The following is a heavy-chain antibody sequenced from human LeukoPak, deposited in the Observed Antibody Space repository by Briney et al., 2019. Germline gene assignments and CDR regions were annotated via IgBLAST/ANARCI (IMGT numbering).Heavy chain of an antibody. CDR3: ARDPSHYYGSGSDRGFDY. D-gene: IGHD3-10*01. Sequence: SEALSLTCTVSGGSISSYYCSWIRQPPGKGLEWIGHIYYSGSTNYNPSLKSRVTISVDTSKNQFSPKLSSVTAADTAVYYCARDPSHYYGSGSDRGFDYWGQGTLVTVSS. V-gene: IGHV4-59*01. CDR1: GGSISSYY. CDR2: IYYSGST. J-gene: IGHJ4*02.